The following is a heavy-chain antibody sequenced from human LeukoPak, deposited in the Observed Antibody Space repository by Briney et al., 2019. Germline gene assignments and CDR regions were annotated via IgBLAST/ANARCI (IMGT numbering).Heavy chain of an antibody. CDR1: GFTFSNYA. J-gene: IGHJ4*02. D-gene: IGHD1-26*01. CDR3: ARENSGSYYLIDC. CDR2: ISYDGSTK. Sequence: GGSLRLSCAASGFTFSNYAMHWVRQAPGKGLEWVAVISYDGSTKYYADSVKGRFTISRDNSKNTLYLQMNSLRGEDTAVYYCARENSGSYYLIDCWGQGTLVTVPS. V-gene: IGHV3-30*04.